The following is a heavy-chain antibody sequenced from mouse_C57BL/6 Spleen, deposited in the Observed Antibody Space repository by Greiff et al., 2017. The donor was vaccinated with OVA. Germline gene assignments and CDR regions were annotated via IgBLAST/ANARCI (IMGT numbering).Heavy chain of an antibody. Sequence: QVQLQQSGAELVMPGASVKLSCKASGYTFTSYWMHWVKQRPGQGLEWIGEIDPSDSYTNYNQKFKGKSTLTVDKSSSTAYMQLSSLTSEDSAVYYCARSPNYYAMDYWGQGTSVTVSS. V-gene: IGHV1-69*01. CDR3: ARSPNYYAMDY. J-gene: IGHJ4*01. CDR1: GYTFTSYW. CDR2: IDPSDSYT.